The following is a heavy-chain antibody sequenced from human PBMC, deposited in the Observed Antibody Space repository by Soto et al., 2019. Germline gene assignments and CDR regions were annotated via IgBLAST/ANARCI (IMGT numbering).Heavy chain of an antibody. CDR2: TYYRSKWYN. CDR1: GDSVSSNSAA. CDR3: PRGLGGSRGWLTNCFAP. J-gene: IGHJ5*02. V-gene: IGHV6-1*01. D-gene: IGHD6-19*01. Sequence: PSQTLSLTCAISGDSVSSNSAAWNWIRQSPSRGLEWLGRTYYRSKWYNDYAVSVKSRITINPDTSKNQFSLQLNSVTPEDTAVYSCPRGLGGSRGWLTNCFAPWCQGPLVTVSS.